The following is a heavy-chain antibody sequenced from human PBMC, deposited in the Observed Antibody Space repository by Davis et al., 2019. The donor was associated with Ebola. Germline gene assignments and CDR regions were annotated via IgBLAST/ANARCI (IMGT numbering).Heavy chain of an antibody. J-gene: IGHJ4*02. CDR3: ARDLDWAFDC. CDR1: GFTFSGYA. D-gene: IGHD3-9*01. Sequence: GGSLRLSCVGSGFTFSGYAMNWVCQAPGKGLEMISHINREGGAIYYADSVKGRFTISRDNAKKSLYLEMNSLRDEDTAVYYCARDLDWAFDCWGQGTLVTVSS. CDR2: INREGGAI. V-gene: IGHV3-48*02.